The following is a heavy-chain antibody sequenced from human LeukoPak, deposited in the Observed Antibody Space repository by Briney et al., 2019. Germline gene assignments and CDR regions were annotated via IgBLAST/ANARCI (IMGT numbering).Heavy chain of an antibody. V-gene: IGHV3-7*05. CDR1: AFTFSSYW. CDR2: INQGGSEE. Sequence: GGSLRLSCAASAFTFSSYWMSWVRQAPGKGLEWVANINQGGSEEYYVDSVKGRFTISRDNAKNSLYLQMNSLRAEDTAVYYCARAGSVGSVDYWGQGTLVTVSS. J-gene: IGHJ4*02. CDR3: ARAGSVGSVDY. D-gene: IGHD5-24*01.